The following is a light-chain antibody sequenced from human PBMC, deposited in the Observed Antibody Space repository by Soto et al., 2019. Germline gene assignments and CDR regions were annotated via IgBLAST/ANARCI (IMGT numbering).Light chain of an antibody. Sequence: QSVLTQPPSVSGAPGQRVTISCTGSSSNIGAGYDVHWYQQRPGTAPKLLRFGNINRPSGVPDRFSGSKSGTSASLALTGLQAEDEGDYYCQSYDSTLSARYVFGTGTKLPVL. CDR1: SSNIGAGYD. CDR2: GNI. CDR3: QSYDSTLSARYV. J-gene: IGLJ1*01. V-gene: IGLV1-40*01.